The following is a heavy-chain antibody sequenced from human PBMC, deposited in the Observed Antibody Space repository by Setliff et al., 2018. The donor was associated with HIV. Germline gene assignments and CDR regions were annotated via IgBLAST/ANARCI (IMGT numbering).Heavy chain of an antibody. D-gene: IGHD6-13*01. CDR2: IKPDGSEK. CDR1: GFTLSNYW. V-gene: IGHV3-7*01. Sequence: GSLRLSCAASGFTLSNYWMTWLRLAPGKGLEWVTNIKPDGSEKNYVDSAKGGFTISRENAKNSLYLQMNSLRVEDTAVYYCAKDEGIAAAGSDYWGQGTLVTVSS. J-gene: IGHJ4*02. CDR3: AKDEGIAAAGSDY.